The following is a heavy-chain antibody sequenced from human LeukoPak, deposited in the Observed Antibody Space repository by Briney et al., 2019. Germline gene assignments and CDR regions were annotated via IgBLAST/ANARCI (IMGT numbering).Heavy chain of an antibody. CDR3: ARGVDIVVVVAAIPRRFDP. CDR2: INNSGST. V-gene: IGHV4-34*01. D-gene: IGHD2-15*01. Sequence: SETLSPTCAVDGGSFSGYYWSWIRHPPGKGLEWIGEINNSGSTNYNPSLKSRVTISVDTSKNQFSLKLSSVTAADTAVYYCARGVDIVVVVAAIPRRFDPWGQGTLDTVSS. CDR1: GGSFSGYY. J-gene: IGHJ5*02.